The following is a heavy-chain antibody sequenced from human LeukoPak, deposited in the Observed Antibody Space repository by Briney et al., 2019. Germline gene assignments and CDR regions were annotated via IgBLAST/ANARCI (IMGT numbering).Heavy chain of an antibody. Sequence: KPSETLSLTCTVSGGSIISHYWRWIRQPPGKGLEWIGHISYSGSTNYNPSLKSRVTISVDTSKNQFSLKLRSVTAADTAVYYCERDSRDYGEGGVGAKGTTVTVSS. CDR3: ERDSRDYGEGGV. V-gene: IGHV4-59*11. J-gene: IGHJ6*04. D-gene: IGHD4-17*01. CDR2: ISYSGST. CDR1: GGSIISHY.